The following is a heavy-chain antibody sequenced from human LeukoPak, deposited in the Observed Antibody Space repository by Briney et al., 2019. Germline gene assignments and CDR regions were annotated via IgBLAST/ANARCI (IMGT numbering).Heavy chain of an antibody. CDR2: INSDGSST. CDR1: GFTFSSYW. CDR3: ARGGGAYGDYLPGFDP. Sequence: GGSLRLSCAASGFTFSSYWMHWVRQAPGKGLVWVSRINSDGSSTSYADSVKGRFTISRDNAKNTLYLQMNSLRAEDTAVYYCARGGGAYGDYLPGFDPWGQGTLVTVSS. J-gene: IGHJ5*02. V-gene: IGHV3-74*01. D-gene: IGHD4-17*01.